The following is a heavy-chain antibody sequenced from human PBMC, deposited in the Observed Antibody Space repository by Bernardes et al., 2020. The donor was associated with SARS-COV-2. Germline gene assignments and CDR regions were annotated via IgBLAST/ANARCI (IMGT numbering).Heavy chain of an antibody. D-gene: IGHD3-16*01. J-gene: IGHJ6*02. Sequence: ASVKVSCKASGYSFTTYLINWVRQAPGQGLEWMGWIAAYNGKTNYAENFQDRVSMTRDTSIATAYMELSRLRSDDTAVYYCARGSGVITFGGVMSVGPAYGLDVWGQGTTVTVSS. CDR2: IAAYNGKT. CDR3: ARGSGVITFGGVMSVGPAYGLDV. V-gene: IGHV1-18*04. CDR1: GYSFTTYL.